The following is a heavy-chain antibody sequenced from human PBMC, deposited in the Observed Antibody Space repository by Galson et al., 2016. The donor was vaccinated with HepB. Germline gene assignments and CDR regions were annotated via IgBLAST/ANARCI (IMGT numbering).Heavy chain of an antibody. CDR1: GYTFTTYL. CDR2: ISASSGYT. V-gene: IGHV1-18*04. Sequence: SVKVSCKASGYTFTTYLITWVRQAPGQGLEWMGWISASSGYTSYAQNLQGRVIMTTDISTTTAYMELRSLRSDDTAVYYCAGDLNPVGILTGEYTEGLVDFWGQGTLVTVSS. J-gene: IGHJ4*02. CDR3: AGDLNPVGILTGEYTEGLVDF. D-gene: IGHD3-9*01.